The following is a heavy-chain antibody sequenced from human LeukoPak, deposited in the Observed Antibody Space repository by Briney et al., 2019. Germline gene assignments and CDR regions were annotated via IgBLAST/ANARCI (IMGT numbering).Heavy chain of an antibody. J-gene: IGHJ3*02. Sequence: GGSLRLSCAASGFTFSSYSMNWVRQALGKGLEWVSSISSSSSYIYYADSVKGRFTISRDNAKNSLYLQMNSLRAEDTAVYYCARESTTVTADAFDIWGQGTMVTVSS. V-gene: IGHV3-21*01. D-gene: IGHD4-17*01. CDR2: ISSSSSYI. CDR1: GFTFSSYS. CDR3: ARESTTVTADAFDI.